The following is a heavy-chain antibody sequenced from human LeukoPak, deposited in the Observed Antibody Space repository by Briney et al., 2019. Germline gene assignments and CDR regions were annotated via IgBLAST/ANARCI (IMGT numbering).Heavy chain of an antibody. J-gene: IGHJ4*02. CDR1: GFTFSSYS. CDR2: ISSSSSYI. D-gene: IGHD3-10*01. Sequence: GGSLRLSCAASGFTFSSYSMNWVRQAPGKGLEWVSSISSSSSYIYYADSVKGRFTISRDNAKNSLYLQMNSLRAEDTAVYYCARMVRGVIAGVDYWSQGTLVTVSS. CDR3: ARMVRGVIAGVDY. V-gene: IGHV3-21*01.